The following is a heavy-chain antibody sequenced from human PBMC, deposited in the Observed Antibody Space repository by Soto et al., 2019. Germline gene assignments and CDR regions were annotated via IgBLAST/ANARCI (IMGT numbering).Heavy chain of an antibody. D-gene: IGHD3-22*01. CDR3: AKDQAIYDSSPGPLDY. CDR2: ISYDGSNK. CDR1: GFTFSSYG. Sequence: GGSLRLSCAASGFTFSSYGMHWVRQAPGKGLEWVAVISYDGSNKYYADSVKGRFTISRDNSKNTLYLQMNSLRAEDTAVYYCAKDQAIYDSSPGPLDYWGQGTLVTVSS. V-gene: IGHV3-30*18. J-gene: IGHJ4*02.